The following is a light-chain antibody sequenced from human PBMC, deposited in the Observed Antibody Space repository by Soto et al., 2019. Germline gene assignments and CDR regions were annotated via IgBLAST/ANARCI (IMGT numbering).Light chain of an antibody. CDR2: GNI. CDR1: SSSIGAGYD. Sequence: QSVLTQPPSVSGAPGQRVTISCTGSSSSIGAGYDVHWYQQLPGTAPKLLIDGNINRPSGVPDRFSGSKSGTSASLAITGLQADDEAEYYCQSYDSSLSTWVFGGGTKLTVL. CDR3: QSYDSSLSTWV. J-gene: IGLJ3*02. V-gene: IGLV1-40*01.